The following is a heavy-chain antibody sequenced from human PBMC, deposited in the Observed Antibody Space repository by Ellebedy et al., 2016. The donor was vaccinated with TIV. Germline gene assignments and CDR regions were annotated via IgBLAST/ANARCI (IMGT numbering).Heavy chain of an antibody. Sequence: GESLKISXAASGFTFSNYWMNWVRQAPGKGLEWVSYISSSSSTIYYADSVKGRFTISRDNAKNSLYLQMNSLRAEDTAVYYCARAGYSYGFDYYYYMDVWGKGTTVTVSS. D-gene: IGHD5-18*01. V-gene: IGHV3-48*01. CDR2: ISSSSSTI. CDR3: ARAGYSYGFDYYYYMDV. J-gene: IGHJ6*03. CDR1: GFTFSNYW.